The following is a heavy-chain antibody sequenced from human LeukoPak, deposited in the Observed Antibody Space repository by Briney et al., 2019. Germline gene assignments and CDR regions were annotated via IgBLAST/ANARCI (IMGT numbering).Heavy chain of an antibody. J-gene: IGHJ6*02. CDR3: ARGSPLWFGDSLKSMDV. Sequence: ASVKVSCKASGYTFTSYAMNWVRQAPGQGLEWMGWINTNTGNPTYAQGFTGRFVFSLDTSVSTAYLQISSLKAEDTAVYYCARGSPLWFGDSLKSMDVWGQGTTVTVSS. V-gene: IGHV7-4-1*02. CDR2: INTNTGNP. D-gene: IGHD3-10*01. CDR1: GYTFTSYA.